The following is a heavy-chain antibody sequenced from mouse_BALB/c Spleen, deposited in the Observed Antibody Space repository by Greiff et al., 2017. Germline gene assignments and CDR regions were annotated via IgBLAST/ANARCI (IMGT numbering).Heavy chain of an antibody. CDR2: ISDGGSYT. Sequence: EVKLVESGGGLVKPEGSLKLSCAASGFTFSDYYMYWVRQTPEKRLEWVATISDGGSYTYYPDSVKGRFTISRDNAKNNLYLQMSSLKSEDTAMYYCARARNYALYYAMDYWGQGTSVTVSS. CDR3: ARARNYALYYAMDY. V-gene: IGHV5-4*02. J-gene: IGHJ4*01. D-gene: IGHD2-1*01. CDR1: GFTFSDYY.